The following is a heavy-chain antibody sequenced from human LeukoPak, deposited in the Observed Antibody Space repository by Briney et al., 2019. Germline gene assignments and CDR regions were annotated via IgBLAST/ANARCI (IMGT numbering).Heavy chain of an antibody. D-gene: IGHD3-22*01. CDR3: AKDWVVTHYDSSGYLNH. J-gene: IGHJ4*02. CDR1: GFTFSSYE. Sequence: GGSLRLSCAASGFTFSSYEMNWVRQAPGKGLEWVSYISSSGSTIYYADSVKGRFTISRDNAKNSLYLQMNSLRAEDTAVYYCAKDWVVTHYDSSGYLNHWGQGTLVTVSS. CDR2: ISSSGSTI. V-gene: IGHV3-48*03.